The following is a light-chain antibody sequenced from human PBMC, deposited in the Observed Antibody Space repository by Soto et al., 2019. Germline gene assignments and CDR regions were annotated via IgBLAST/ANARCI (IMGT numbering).Light chain of an antibody. CDR3: AAWDDSLSGRNVV. J-gene: IGLJ2*01. CDR2: RNN. Sequence: QSVLTQPPSASGTPGQRVTISCSGSSSNIGSNYVYWYQQLPGTAPKLLIYRNNQRPSGVPDRFSGSKSGTSASLAIIGLRSEDEADYYCAAWDDSLSGRNVVFGGGTKVTVL. V-gene: IGLV1-47*01. CDR1: SSNIGSNY.